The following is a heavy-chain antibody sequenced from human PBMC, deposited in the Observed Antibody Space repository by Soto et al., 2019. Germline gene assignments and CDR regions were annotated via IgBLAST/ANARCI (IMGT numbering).Heavy chain of an antibody. Sequence: QVQLVQSGAEVKKPGSSVKVSCKASGGTFSSYTISWVRQAPGQGLEWMGRIIPILGIANYAQKFQGRVTITADXXXSXXXMEXSSLXSXXTAVYYCASKXCSXGXXXXXXXYYYYMDVWGKGTTVTVSS. CDR2: IIPILGIA. J-gene: IGHJ6*03. CDR3: ASKXCSXGXXXXXXXYYYYMDV. D-gene: IGHD2-15*01. V-gene: IGHV1-69*02. CDR1: GGTFSSYT.